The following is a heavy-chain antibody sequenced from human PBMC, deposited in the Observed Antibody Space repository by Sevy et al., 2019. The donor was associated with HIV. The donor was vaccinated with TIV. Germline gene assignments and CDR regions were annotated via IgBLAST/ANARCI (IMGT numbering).Heavy chain of an antibody. V-gene: IGHV3-15*01. Sequence: GGSLRLSCAASGFTFSNAWMSWVRQAPGKGLEWVGRIKGKIYDGTIDYAAPVRGRFSIARDDSKNTLYLQMNSLKTEDTAVYYCTTASWSQEDYYNYWGQGTLVTVSS. CDR2: IKGKIYDGTI. J-gene: IGHJ4*02. CDR1: GFTFSNAW. CDR3: TTASWSQEDYYNY. D-gene: IGHD6-13*01.